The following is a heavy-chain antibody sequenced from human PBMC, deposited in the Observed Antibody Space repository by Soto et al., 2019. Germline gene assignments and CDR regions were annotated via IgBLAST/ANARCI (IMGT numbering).Heavy chain of an antibody. J-gene: IGHJ4*02. CDR2: LNPDSGVT. D-gene: IGHD2-8*01. CDR3: TRASAVNGGSSNSLPNAY. CDR1: GYTFTDYY. V-gene: IGHV1-2*02. Sequence: QVHLVQSGAEVTEPGASVKVSCKASGYTFTDYYLHCVRQAPGQGLEWMGWLNPDSGVTRFAQKFQDRVTLTRDTSISTACMELSRLTSDDTAVYYCTRASAVNGGSSNSLPNAYWGQGSLVTVSS.